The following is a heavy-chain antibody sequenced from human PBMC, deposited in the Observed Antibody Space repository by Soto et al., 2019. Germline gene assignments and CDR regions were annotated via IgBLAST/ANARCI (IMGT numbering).Heavy chain of an antibody. CDR1: GFSLSRAW. V-gene: IGHV3-15*07. CDR3: AADIPNDNYPFAY. D-gene: IGHD1-1*01. Sequence: GGSVRLSCAASGFSLSRAWMCCVVQSPGKRQEWVGRIKSKAGGEKTDYAAPVKGRFSISRDDSKDTLYLQMNSLKTEDTAVYYCAADIPNDNYPFAYWGQRTPVPVSS. CDR2: IKSKAGGEKT. J-gene: IGHJ4*02.